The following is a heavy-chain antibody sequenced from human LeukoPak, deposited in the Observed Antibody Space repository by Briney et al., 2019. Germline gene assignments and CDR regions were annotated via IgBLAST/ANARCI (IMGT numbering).Heavy chain of an antibody. J-gene: IGHJ4*02. CDR1: GFTFSSYA. V-gene: IGHV3-23*01. Sequence: AGGSLRLSCAASGFTFSSYAMSWVRQAPGKGLEWVSAISGSGGSTYYADSVKGRFTISRDNSKNTLYLQMNSLRAEDTAVYYCAKVSRGSGSPYFDYWGQGTLVTVSS. CDR3: AKVSRGSGSPYFDY. CDR2: ISGSGGST. D-gene: IGHD3-10*01.